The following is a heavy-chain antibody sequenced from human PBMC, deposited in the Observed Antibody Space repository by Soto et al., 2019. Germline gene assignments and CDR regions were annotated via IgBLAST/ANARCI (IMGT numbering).Heavy chain of an antibody. CDR2: ISAYNGET. V-gene: IGHV1-18*01. J-gene: IGHJ4*02. CDR1: GYTFSNYA. D-gene: IGHD5-18*01. Sequence: QVQLVQSGAELKKPGASVKVSCQASGYTFSNYAISWLRQAPGQGPEWMGWISAYNGETNYAPKFQDRLTLTTDTSTSTAYMELRSLRSDDTAVYYCSKDEPRWLHGPFDYWGQGTLVTVSS. CDR3: SKDEPRWLHGPFDY.